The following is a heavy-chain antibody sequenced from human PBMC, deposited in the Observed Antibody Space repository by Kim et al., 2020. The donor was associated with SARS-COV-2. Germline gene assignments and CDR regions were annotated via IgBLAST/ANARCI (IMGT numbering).Heavy chain of an antibody. J-gene: IGHJ4*02. D-gene: IGHD5-18*01. Sequence: GGSLRLSCAASGFTFSSYAMSWVRQAPGKGLEWVSAISGSGGSTYYADSVKGRFTISRDNSKNTLYLQMNSLRAEDTAVYYCAKDRDVDTAMVDGGVLDYWGQGTLVTVSS. V-gene: IGHV3-23*01. CDR2: ISGSGGST. CDR3: AKDRDVDTAMVDGGVLDY. CDR1: GFTFSSYA.